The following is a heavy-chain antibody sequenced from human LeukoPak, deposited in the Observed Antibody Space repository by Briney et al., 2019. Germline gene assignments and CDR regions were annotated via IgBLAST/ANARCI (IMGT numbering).Heavy chain of an antibody. J-gene: IGHJ6*02. V-gene: IGHV3-48*02. CDR3: ARDKWELPYYYYGMDV. D-gene: IGHD1-26*01. Sequence: QTSETLSLTCAVYGGSFSGYYWSWIRQAPGKGLEWVSYISSSSSTIYYADSVKGRFTISRDNAKNSLYLQMNSLRDEDTAVYYCARDKWELPYYYYGMDVWGQGTTVTVSS. CDR2: ISSSSSTI. CDR1: GGSFSGYY.